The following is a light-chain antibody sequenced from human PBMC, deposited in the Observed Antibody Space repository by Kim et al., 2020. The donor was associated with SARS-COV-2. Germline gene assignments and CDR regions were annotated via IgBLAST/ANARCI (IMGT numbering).Light chain of an antibody. V-gene: IGKV1-5*03. CDR3: QQYNTCPWT. Sequence: ASDGERALITCRAGNTIETWLAWYQQNPGNPPHLLIYQASSLQDGVPSRFSGSGSGTEFTLTIRSLQPDDVATYSCQQYNTCPWTFGQGTKVDIK. J-gene: IGKJ1*01. CDR2: QAS. CDR1: NTIETW.